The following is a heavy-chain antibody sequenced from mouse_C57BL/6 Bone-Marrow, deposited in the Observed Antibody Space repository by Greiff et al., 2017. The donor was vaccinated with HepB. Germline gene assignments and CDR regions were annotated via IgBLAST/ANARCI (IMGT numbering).Heavy chain of an antibody. D-gene: IGHD1-1*01. CDR1: GYSFTGYY. V-gene: IGHV1-42*01. CDR3: ARFITTVVATDWYFDV. CDR2: INPSTGGT. J-gene: IGHJ1*03. Sequence: EVQLQESGPELVKPGASVKISCKASGYSFTGYYMNWVKQSPEKSLEWIGEINPSTGGTTYNQKFKAKATLTVDKSSSTAYMQLKSLTSEDSAVYYCARFITTVVATDWYFDVGGTGTTVTVSS.